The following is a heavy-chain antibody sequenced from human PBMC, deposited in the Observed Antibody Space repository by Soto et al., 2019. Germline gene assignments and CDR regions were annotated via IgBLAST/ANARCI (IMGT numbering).Heavy chain of an antibody. D-gene: IGHD6-13*01. J-gene: IGHJ4*02. Sequence: GGSLRLSCAACGFTVSSYAMHWVRQAPGKGLEYVSAITSNGGSTYYADSVKGRFTISRDNSKNTLYLQMSSLRAEDTAVYYCVKGYTTSWYYYWGQGTLVTVSS. V-gene: IGHV3-64D*06. CDR3: VKGYTTSWYYY. CDR1: GFTVSSYA. CDR2: ITSNGGST.